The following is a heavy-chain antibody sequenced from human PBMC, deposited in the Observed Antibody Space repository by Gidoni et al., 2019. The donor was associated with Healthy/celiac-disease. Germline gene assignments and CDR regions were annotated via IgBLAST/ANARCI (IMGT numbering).Heavy chain of an antibody. D-gene: IGHD3-22*01. J-gene: IGHJ4*02. CDR3: TRGGQYYYDSSGYPVDY. CDR1: GFTFGDYA. V-gene: IGHV3-49*04. Sequence: EVQLVESGAGLVQPERSLRLSCTASGFTFGDYAMSWVRQAPGKGLEWVGFIRSKAYGGTTEYAASVKGRFTISRDDSKSIAYLQMNSLKTEDTAVYYCTRGGQYYYDSSGYPVDYWGQGTLVTVSS. CDR2: IRSKAYGGTT.